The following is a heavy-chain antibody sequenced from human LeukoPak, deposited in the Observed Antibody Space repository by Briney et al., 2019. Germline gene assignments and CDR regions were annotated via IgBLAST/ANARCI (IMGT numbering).Heavy chain of an antibody. CDR1: GFTLSSYS. J-gene: IGHJ4*02. Sequence: PGGSLSLSCAASGFTLSSYSMNWVRQAPGKGLEWVSSISSSSSYIYYADSVKGRFTISRDNAKNSLYLQMNSLRAEDTAVYYCATGDESIAARPSDYWGQGTLVTVSS. CDR3: ATGDESIAARPSDY. CDR2: ISSSSSYI. D-gene: IGHD6-6*01. V-gene: IGHV3-21*01.